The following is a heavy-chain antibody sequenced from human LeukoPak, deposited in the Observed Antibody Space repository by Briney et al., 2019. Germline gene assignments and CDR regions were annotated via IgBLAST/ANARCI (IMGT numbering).Heavy chain of an antibody. CDR2: MNPNSGNT. CDR3: AREPDDYSNYLLDY. D-gene: IGHD4-11*01. J-gene: IGHJ4*02. Sequence: ASVKVSCKASGYTFTSYEINWVRQATGQGLEWMGWMNPNSGNTGYAQKFQGRVTMTRNTSISTAYMELSSLRSEDTAVYYCAREPDDYSNYLLDYWGQGTLVTVSS. CDR1: GYTFTSYE. V-gene: IGHV1-8*01.